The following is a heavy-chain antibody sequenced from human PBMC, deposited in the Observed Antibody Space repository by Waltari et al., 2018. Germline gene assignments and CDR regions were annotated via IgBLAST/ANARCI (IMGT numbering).Heavy chain of an antibody. Sequence: EVQLVESGGGIVQHGGSLRLSWAASGFTYSLYWLHCVRPAPGKGLVWVSRSNSDGSSTSYADSVKGRFTISKDNAKNTVYLQMNSLRAEDTAIYYCARGARRTTVTTGWWYFDLWGRGTLVTVSS. CDR2: SNSDGSST. J-gene: IGHJ2*01. D-gene: IGHD4-17*01. CDR1: GFTYSLYW. V-gene: IGHV3-74*01. CDR3: ARGARRTTVTTGWWYFDL.